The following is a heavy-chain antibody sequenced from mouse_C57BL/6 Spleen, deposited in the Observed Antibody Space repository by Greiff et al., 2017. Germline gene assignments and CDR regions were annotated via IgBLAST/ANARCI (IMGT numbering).Heavy chain of an antibody. V-gene: IGHV5-17*01. CDR3: ARPLYYGNYPYAMDY. CDR1: GFTFSDYG. J-gene: IGHJ4*01. Sequence: EVNLVESGGGLVKPGGSLKLSCAASGFTFSDYGMHWVRQAPEKGLEWVAYISSGSSTIYYADTVKGRFTISRDNAKNTLFLQMTSLRSEDTAMYYCARPLYYGNYPYAMDYWGQGTSVTVSS. D-gene: IGHD2-1*01. CDR2: ISSGSSTI.